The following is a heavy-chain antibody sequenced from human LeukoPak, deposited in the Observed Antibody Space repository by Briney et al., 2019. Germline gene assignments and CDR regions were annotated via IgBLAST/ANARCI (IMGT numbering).Heavy chain of an antibody. CDR1: GGSISSYY. Sequence: SETLSLTCTVSGGSISSYYWSWIRQPPGKGLEWIGYIYYSGSTNYNPSLKSRVTISVDTSKNQFSLKLSSVTAADTAVYYCARARGSSWSRYYLDYWGQGTLVTVSS. CDR3: ARARGSSWSRYYLDY. J-gene: IGHJ4*02. CDR2: IYYSGST. D-gene: IGHD6-13*01. V-gene: IGHV4-59*01.